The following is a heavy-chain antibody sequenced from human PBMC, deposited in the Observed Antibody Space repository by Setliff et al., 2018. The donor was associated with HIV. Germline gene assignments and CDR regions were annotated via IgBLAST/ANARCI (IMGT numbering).Heavy chain of an antibody. D-gene: IGHD3-10*01. CDR2: VDPENGKT. Sequence: GASVKVSCKASGYTFADHFMYRVQQAPGKGLVYMGRVDPENGKTIYAEKFQGRLTITADTSTDTGYMELSSLTSHDTALYYCSTNKWPMIRGVTAFDHWGPGTLVTVSS. V-gene: IGHV1-69-2*01. CDR1: GYTFADHF. J-gene: IGHJ4*02. CDR3: STNKWPMIRGVTAFDH.